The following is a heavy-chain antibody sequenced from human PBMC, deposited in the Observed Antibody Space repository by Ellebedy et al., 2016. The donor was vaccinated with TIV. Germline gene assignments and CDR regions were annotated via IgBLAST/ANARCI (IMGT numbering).Heavy chain of an antibody. Sequence: GESLKISCAASGFTFSIYGMNWVRQAPGKGLEWVSYISSSSSTIYYADSVKGRFTISRDNAKNSLYLQMNSLRAEDTAVYYCARADYYDSSGYYYYYGMDVWGQGTTVTVSS. J-gene: IGHJ6*02. CDR2: ISSSSSTI. CDR1: GFTFSIYG. CDR3: ARADYYDSSGYYYYYGMDV. D-gene: IGHD3-22*01. V-gene: IGHV3-48*04.